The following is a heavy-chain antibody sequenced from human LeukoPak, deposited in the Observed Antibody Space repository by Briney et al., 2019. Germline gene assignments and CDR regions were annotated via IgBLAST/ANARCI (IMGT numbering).Heavy chain of an antibody. Sequence: GGSLRLSCAASGFTFNNYAMSWVRQAPGKGLEWVSAINGGGSSTYYADSVKGRFTISRDNSKDTLYLHMSSLRADDTAVFYCTKVINYGNYYYMDVWGKGTTVTVSS. V-gene: IGHV3-23*01. CDR2: INGGGSST. CDR1: GFTFNNYA. CDR3: TKVINYGNYYYMDV. D-gene: IGHD4-17*01. J-gene: IGHJ6*03.